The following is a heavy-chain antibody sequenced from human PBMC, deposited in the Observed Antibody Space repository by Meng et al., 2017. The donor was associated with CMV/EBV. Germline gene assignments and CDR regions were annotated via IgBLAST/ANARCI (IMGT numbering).Heavy chain of an antibody. CDR3: AKDGLLRFLEWLYLTGTTSGMDV. Sequence: GESLKISCAASGFTFSSYGMHWVRQAPGKGLEWVAFIRYDGGNKYYADSVKGRFTISRDNSKNTLYLQMNSLRAEDTAVYYCAKDGLLRFLEWLYLTGTTSGMDVWGQGTTVTVSS. V-gene: IGHV3-30*02. CDR2: IRYDGGNK. J-gene: IGHJ6*02. CDR1: GFTFSSYG. D-gene: IGHD3-3*01.